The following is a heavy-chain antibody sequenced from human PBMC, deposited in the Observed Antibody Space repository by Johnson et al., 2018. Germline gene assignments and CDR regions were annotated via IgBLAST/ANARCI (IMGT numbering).Heavy chain of an antibody. CDR1: GSTFSSYD. J-gene: IGHJ3*02. CDR2: LGTAGDT. CDR3: ARGCSGGSCLDAFDI. D-gene: IGHD2-15*01. V-gene: IGHV3-13*01. Sequence: VQLVQSGGGLVQPGGSLRLSCAASGSTFSSYDMHWVRQATGEGLEWVSALGTAGDTYYPGSVKGRFTISRENAKNSLYLQMNSLRAGDTAVYYCARGCSGGSCLDAFDIWGQGTMVTVSS.